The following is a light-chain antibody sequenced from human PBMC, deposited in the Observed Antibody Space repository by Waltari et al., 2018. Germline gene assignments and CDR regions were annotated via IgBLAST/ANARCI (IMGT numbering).Light chain of an antibody. CDR1: QSISRY. J-gene: IGKJ1*01. CDR3: QHHFRLPAT. V-gene: IGKV3-20*01. Sequence: IMLTQSPGTLSLSPGERATLSCRASQSISRYLAWYQQKPGQAPRLLIYGASTRATGSPDRFSGSGSWTYFSLTISGLEPEDSAVYYCQHHFRLPATFGQGTKVEIK. CDR2: GAS.